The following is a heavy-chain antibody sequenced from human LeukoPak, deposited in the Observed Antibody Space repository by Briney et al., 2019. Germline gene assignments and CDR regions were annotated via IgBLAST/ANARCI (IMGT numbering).Heavy chain of an antibody. V-gene: IGHV1-2*02. CDR3: ARSSYYYDSSGYSDYFDY. CDR1: GYTFTGYY. Sequence: VASVKVSCKASGYTFTGYYMHWVRQAPGQGLEWMGWINPNSGGTNYAQKFQGRVTMTRDTSTSTAYMELSRLRSDDTAVYYCARSSYYYDSSGYSDYFDYWGQGTLVTVSS. CDR2: INPNSGGT. J-gene: IGHJ4*02. D-gene: IGHD3-22*01.